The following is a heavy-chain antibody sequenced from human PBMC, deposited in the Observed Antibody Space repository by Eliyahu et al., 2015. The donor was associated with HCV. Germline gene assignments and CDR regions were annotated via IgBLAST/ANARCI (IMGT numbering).Heavy chain of an antibody. J-gene: IGHJ6*02. D-gene: IGHD6-19*01. CDR2: IIPIVGRV. CDR1: GGTFSRSI. Sequence: QVQLVQSGAEVKKPGSSVRVSCEASGGTFSRSIISWVRQAPGQGLEWMGRIIPIVGRVNHAQNMEGRVRITADTSTGTVYLELSSLTSEDTAIYYCAIRGESSGIDPNYFHYFGMDVWGQGTTVTVSS. V-gene: IGHV1-69*02. CDR3: AIRGESSGIDPNYFHYFGMDV.